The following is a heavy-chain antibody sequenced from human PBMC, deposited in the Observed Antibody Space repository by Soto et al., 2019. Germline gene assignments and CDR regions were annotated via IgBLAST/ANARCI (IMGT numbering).Heavy chain of an antibody. CDR3: AKDRDRYSIGWECYFDY. D-gene: IGHD6-19*01. CDR1: GFTFSSYA. Sequence: EVQLLASGGGLVQPGGSLRLSCAASGFTFSSYAMSWVRQAPGKGLGWVSAISGSGGSTYYADSVKGRFTISRHNSKNTLYLKMNILRAEDTAVYYCAKDRDRYSIGWECYFDYWGQGTLVTVSS. CDR2: ISGSGGST. V-gene: IGHV3-23*01. J-gene: IGHJ4*02.